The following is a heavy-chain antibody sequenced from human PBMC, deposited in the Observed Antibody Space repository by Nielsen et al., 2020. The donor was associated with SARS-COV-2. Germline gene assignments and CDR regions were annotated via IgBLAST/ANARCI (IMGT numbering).Heavy chain of an antibody. D-gene: IGHD3-10*01. V-gene: IGHV3-20*01. CDR2: INWNGGST. Sequence: GGSLRLSCAASGFTFDDYGMSWVRQAPGKGLEWVSGINWNGGSTGYADSVKGRFTISRDNAKNSLYLQMNSLRAEDTALYHCARAAPLWFGELSPSDPWGQGTLVTVSS. CDR1: GFTFDDYG. CDR3: ARAAPLWFGELSPSDP. J-gene: IGHJ5*02.